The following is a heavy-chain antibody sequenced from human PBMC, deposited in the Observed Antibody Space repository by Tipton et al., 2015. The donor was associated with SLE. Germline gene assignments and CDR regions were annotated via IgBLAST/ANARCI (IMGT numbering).Heavy chain of an antibody. D-gene: IGHD1-7*01. J-gene: IGHJ4*02. CDR1: GYSISSGYF. Sequence: GLVKPSETLSLTRAVSGYSISSGYFWGWIRQAPGKGLEWIASIFRSGTSYYNPSLKRRVTISGDTSKNQFSLKLNSATATDTAVYYCARDSNNWNYGYFDYWGQGILVTVSS. V-gene: IGHV4-38-2*01. CDR3: ARDSNNWNYGYFDY. CDR2: IFRSGTS.